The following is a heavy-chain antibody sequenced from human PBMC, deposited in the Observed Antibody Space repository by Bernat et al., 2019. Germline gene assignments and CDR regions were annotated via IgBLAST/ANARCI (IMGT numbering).Heavy chain of an antibody. CDR1: GGSINNYY. CDR2: IYYSGST. V-gene: IGHV4-59*01. CDR3: ARAGAYSYYGPNENWFDP. J-gene: IGHJ5*02. Sequence: QLQLQESGPGLVKPSETLSLTCTVSGGSINNYYWSWIRQPPGKGLEWIGYIYYSGSTNYNPSLKSRVTISVDTSKNQFSLKLSSVTATDTAVYYCARAGAYSYYGPNENWFDPWGQGTLVSVSS. D-gene: IGHD3-10*01.